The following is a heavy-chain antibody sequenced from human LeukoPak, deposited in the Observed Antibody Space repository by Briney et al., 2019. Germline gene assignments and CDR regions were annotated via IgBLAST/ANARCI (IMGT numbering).Heavy chain of an antibody. V-gene: IGHV3-9*03. Sequence: GGSLRLSCAASGFTFDDYAMHWVRQAPGKGLEWVSGISWNSGSIGYADSVKGRFTISRDNAKNSLYLQMNSLRAEDMALYYCAKDISMLEYAFDIWGQGTMVTVS. CDR3: AKDISMLEYAFDI. CDR1: GFTFDDYA. CDR2: ISWNSGSI. J-gene: IGHJ3*02. D-gene: IGHD2-21*01.